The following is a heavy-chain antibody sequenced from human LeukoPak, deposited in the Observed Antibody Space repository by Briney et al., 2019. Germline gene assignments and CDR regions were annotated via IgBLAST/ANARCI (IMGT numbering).Heavy chain of an antibody. CDR3: ARFWQGGQAFDI. V-gene: IGHV4-30-2*01. CDR2: IYHSGST. J-gene: IGHJ3*02. Sequence: SETLSLTCTVSGGSISSGGYYWSWIRQPPGKGLEWIGYIYHSGSTYYNPSLKSRVTISVDRSKNQFSLKLSFVTAADTAVYYCARFWQGGQAFDIWGQGTMVTVSS. CDR1: GGSISSGGYY. D-gene: IGHD3-16*01.